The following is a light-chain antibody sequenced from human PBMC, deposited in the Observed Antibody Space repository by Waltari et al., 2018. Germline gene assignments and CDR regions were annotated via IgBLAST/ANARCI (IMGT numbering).Light chain of an antibody. V-gene: IGLV2-23*02. J-gene: IGLJ3*02. Sequence: QSALTQPASVSGSPGQSITISCPGTSSDGGSYNLFSWYQQHPGKAPKLMIYEVSKRPSGVYNRFSGSKSGNTASLTSSGLQAEDEADYYCCSYAGSSTWVFGGGTKLTVL. CDR3: CSYAGSSTWV. CDR2: EVS. CDR1: SSDGGSYNL.